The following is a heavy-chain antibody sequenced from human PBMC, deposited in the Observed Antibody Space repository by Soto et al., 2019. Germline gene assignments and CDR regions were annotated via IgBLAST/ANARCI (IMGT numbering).Heavy chain of an antibody. D-gene: IGHD5-18*01. CDR3: AKALVPALTAKFGY. CDR2: VTASGGGT. Sequence: PGGSLRLSCAASGFIFNNYAMTCVRQAPGKGLEWVSTVTASGGGTFYANSVKGRFTISRDNSRNTLHLQMSSLRVEDTALYYCAKALVPALTAKFGYWGQGTLVTVSS. V-gene: IGHV3-23*01. J-gene: IGHJ4*02. CDR1: GFIFNNYA.